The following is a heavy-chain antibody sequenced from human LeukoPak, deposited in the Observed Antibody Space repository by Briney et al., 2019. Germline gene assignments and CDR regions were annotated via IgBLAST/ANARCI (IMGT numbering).Heavy chain of an antibody. Sequence: GGSLRLSCAASGFTFSSYWMSWVRQAPGKGLEWVANIKQDGSEKYYVDSVKGRFTISRDNSKNTLFLQMNSLRAEDTAVYYCAKDGGLWVSAHWGDSWGRGTLVTVSS. CDR2: IKQDGSEK. V-gene: IGHV3-7*03. CDR3: AKDGGLWVSAHWGDS. D-gene: IGHD7-27*01. J-gene: IGHJ4*02. CDR1: GFTFSSYW.